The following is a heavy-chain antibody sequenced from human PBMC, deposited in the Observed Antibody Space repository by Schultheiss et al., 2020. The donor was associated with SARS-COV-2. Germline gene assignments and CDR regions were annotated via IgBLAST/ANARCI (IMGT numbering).Heavy chain of an antibody. J-gene: IGHJ4*02. CDR3: GRDTGMFYYGSGSYIDN. Sequence: GGSLRLSCAASGFTFSSYAMSWVRQAPGKGLEWVAVIWYDGSNKYYADSVKGRFTFSRDNSKNTLYLQMNSLRGEDTAVYYCGRDTGMFYYGSGSYIDNWGQGTLVTVSS. CDR1: GFTFSSYA. D-gene: IGHD3-10*01. CDR2: IWYDGSNK. V-gene: IGHV3-33*08.